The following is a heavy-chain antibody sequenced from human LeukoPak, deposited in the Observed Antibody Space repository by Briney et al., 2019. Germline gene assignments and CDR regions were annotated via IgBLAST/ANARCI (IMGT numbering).Heavy chain of an antibody. D-gene: IGHD5-18*01. V-gene: IGHV3-13*01. J-gene: IGHJ4*02. CDR3: VREARGYHYTYFDY. CDR1: GFTLGGHD. Sequence: GGSLRLSCTASGFTLGGHDMHWVRQTTGDGLEWVAAVSAGHHAFYAGSVKGRFTVSREDARNSLYLQMNSLRAGDTAVYYCVREARGYHYTYFDYWGQGSLVTVSS. CDR2: VSAGHHA.